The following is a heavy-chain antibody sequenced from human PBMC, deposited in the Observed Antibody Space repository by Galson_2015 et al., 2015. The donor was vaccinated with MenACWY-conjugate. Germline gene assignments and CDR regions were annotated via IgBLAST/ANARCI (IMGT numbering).Heavy chain of an antibody. CDR3: ARESGSLSDAFDI. J-gene: IGHJ3*02. CDR2: IYSGGST. Sequence: SLRLSCAASGFTVSSNYMSWVRQAPGKGLEWVSVIYSGGSTYYADSVKGRFTISRHNSKNTLYLQMNSLRAEDTAVYYCARESGSLSDAFDIWGQGTMVTVSS. D-gene: IGHD1-26*01. V-gene: IGHV3-53*04. CDR1: GFTVSSNY.